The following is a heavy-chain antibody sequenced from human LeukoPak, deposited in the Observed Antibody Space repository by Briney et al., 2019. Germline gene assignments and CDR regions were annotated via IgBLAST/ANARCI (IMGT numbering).Heavy chain of an antibody. Sequence: PGGSLRLSCAASGFTFSSYGMHWVRQAPGKGLEWVAVISYDGSNKYYADSVKGRFTISRDNSKNTLYLQMNSLRAEDTAVYYCAREKVVVIKEDAFDIWGQGTMVTVSS. D-gene: IGHD3-22*01. J-gene: IGHJ3*02. CDR1: GFTFSSYG. CDR2: ISYDGSNK. V-gene: IGHV3-30*03. CDR3: AREKVVVIKEDAFDI.